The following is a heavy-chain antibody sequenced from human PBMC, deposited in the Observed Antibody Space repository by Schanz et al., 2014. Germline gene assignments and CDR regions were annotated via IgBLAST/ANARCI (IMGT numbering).Heavy chain of an antibody. V-gene: IGHV1-8*01. CDR1: GYSFTTYD. CDR3: AIHYGDRAL. D-gene: IGHD4-17*01. Sequence: QVQLVQSGAEVKKPGASVRVSCKASGYSFTTYDVNWVRQATGQGLEWMGWMNPTTGNRGYAQNFQGRVTMTRDTSLKTAYMEMTNLKFEDASVDYCAIHYGDRALWGQGTLIAVSS. J-gene: IGHJ4*02. CDR2: MNPTTGNR.